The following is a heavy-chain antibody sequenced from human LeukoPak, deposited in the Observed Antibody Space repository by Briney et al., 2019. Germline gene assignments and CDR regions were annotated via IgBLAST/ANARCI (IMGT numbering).Heavy chain of an antibody. D-gene: IGHD2-2*01. Sequence: GGSPRLSCAASGFTFSSYEMNWVRQAPGKGLEWVSYISSSGSTIYYADSVKGRFTISRDNAKNSLYLQMNSLRAEDTAVYYCARPYCSSTSCYAPHFDYWGQGTLVTVSS. V-gene: IGHV3-48*03. J-gene: IGHJ4*02. CDR1: GFTFSSYE. CDR2: ISSSGSTI. CDR3: ARPYCSSTSCYAPHFDY.